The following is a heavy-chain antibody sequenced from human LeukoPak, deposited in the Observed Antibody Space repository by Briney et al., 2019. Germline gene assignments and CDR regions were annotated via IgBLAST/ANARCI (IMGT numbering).Heavy chain of an antibody. CDR3: ARARNDYDTSSFSALDY. Sequence: GRFLRLSCAASGFTFSSYGMHWVRQAPGKGLEWLAVIWYDGSNIYYADPVKGRFAISRDNSKNTLYLQINSLRAEDTAVYYCARARNDYDTSSFSALDYWGQGTLVTVSS. J-gene: IGHJ4*02. V-gene: IGHV3-33*01. D-gene: IGHD3-22*01. CDR2: IWYDGSNI. CDR1: GFTFSSYG.